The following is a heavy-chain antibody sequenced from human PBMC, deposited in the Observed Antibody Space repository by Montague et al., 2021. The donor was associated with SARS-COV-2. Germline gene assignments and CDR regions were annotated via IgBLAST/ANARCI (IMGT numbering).Heavy chain of an antibody. V-gene: IGHV6-1*01. CDR3: SRQFGITWYDLDV. Sequence: CAISGDSVADNRRAWNEITHAPSKGLEWLGRTYYKYTWYNDYAVSVTGRITINPDTSKNQFSLQLNAVTPEDTAVYYCSRQFGITWYDLDVWGQGTTVTVSS. CDR1: GDSVADNRRA. J-gene: IGHJ6*02. CDR2: TYYKYTWYN. D-gene: IGHD3-10*01.